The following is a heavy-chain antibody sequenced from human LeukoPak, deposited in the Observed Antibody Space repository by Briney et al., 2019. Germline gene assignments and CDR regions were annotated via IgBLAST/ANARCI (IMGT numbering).Heavy chain of an antibody. J-gene: IGHJ6*02. V-gene: IGHV5-51*01. D-gene: IGHD4-17*01. Sequence: GESLKISCKGSGYSFTTYWVGWVRQMPGKGLEWMGIIYPGDSTTIYSPSFQGQVTISADESISTAYLQWSSLKALDTAMYFCARHRPGDQGYYYYGLDVWGQGTTVTVS. CDR3: ARHRPGDQGYYYYGLDV. CDR2: IYPGDSTT. CDR1: GYSFTTYW.